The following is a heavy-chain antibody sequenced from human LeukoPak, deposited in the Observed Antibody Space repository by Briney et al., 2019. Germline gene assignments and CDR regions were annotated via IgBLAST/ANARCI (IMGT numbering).Heavy chain of an antibody. CDR2: INQDGSEK. D-gene: IGHD3-22*01. Sequence: QPGGSLRLSCAASGFTFSSHWMSWVRQAPGKGLEWVANINQDGSEKCYVDSVKDRFIISRDNANNVLYLQMNSLRVEDTAVYFCARDDNFYDRSGHYFDAFAIWGQGTTVTVSS. V-gene: IGHV3-7*01. CDR3: ARDDNFYDRSGHYFDAFAI. J-gene: IGHJ3*02. CDR1: GFTFSSHW.